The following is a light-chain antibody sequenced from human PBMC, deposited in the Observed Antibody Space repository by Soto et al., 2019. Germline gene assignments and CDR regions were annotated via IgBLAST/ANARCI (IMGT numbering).Light chain of an antibody. CDR2: EVN. CDR3: QSYDSSLSTYV. J-gene: IGLJ1*01. CDR1: SSDIGGHNY. V-gene: IGLV2-14*01. Sequence: QSALTQPASVSGSPGQSITISCTGTSSDIGGHNYVSWYQQHPGKAPKLMIYEVNNRPSGVSSRFSGSKSGNTASLTISGLQAEDEADYYCQSYDSSLSTYVFGTGTKVTVL.